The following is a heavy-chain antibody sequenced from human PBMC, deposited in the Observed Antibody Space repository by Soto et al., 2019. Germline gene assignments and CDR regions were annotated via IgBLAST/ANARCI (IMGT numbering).Heavy chain of an antibody. D-gene: IGHD6-19*01. CDR2: VSHDGRNT. CDR1: GFTFSDYA. V-gene: IGHV3-30*18. CDR3: AKGGRQWLVTSDFNY. J-gene: IGHJ4*02. Sequence: VQLVESGGGVVQPGRSLRLSCAASGFTFSDYAMHWVRQAPGKGLEWVAVVSHDGRNTHYADSVKGRFTISRDSSKNTHSLEMTSLRAEETDGSYCAKGGRQWLVTSDFNYWGQGALVTVSS.